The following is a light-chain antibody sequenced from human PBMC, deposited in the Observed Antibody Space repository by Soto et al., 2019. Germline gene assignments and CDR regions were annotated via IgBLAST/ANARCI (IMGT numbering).Light chain of an antibody. CDR2: WVS. Sequence: DIVMTQSPDSLAVSLGERATINCKSSQSLLYTSNNKNHLAWYQQRPGQPPKLLIYWVSTRQSGVPDRFSGSGSGTDFTLTISRLQAEDVAVYYCQQYYSAPWTFGQGTKVEVK. CDR1: QSLLYTSNNKNH. CDR3: QQYYSAPWT. V-gene: IGKV4-1*01. J-gene: IGKJ1*01.